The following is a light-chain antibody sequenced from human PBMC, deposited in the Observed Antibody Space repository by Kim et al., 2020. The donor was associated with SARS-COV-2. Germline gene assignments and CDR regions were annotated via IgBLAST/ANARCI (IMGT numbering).Light chain of an antibody. Sequence: PGKPARITCGGNNIGSKSVHWYQQKPGQAPVLVVYDDSDRPSGIPERFSGSNSGNTATLTISRVEAGDEADFYCQVWDSSSYHSFFGGGTQLTVL. J-gene: IGLJ2*01. CDR2: DDS. CDR1: NIGSKS. CDR3: QVWDSSSYHSF. V-gene: IGLV3-21*03.